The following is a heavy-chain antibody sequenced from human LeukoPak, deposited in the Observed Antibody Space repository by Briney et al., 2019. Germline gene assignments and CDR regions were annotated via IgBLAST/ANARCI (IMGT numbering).Heavy chain of an antibody. J-gene: IGHJ6*02. CDR1: GGSISSYY. D-gene: IGHD2-21*02. V-gene: IGHV4-59*08. CDR3: ARQGEEYCGGDCYSSYYYYGMDV. CDR2: IYYSGST. Sequence: NPSETLSLTCTVSGGSISSYYWSWIRQPPGKGLEWIGYIYYSGSTNYNPSLKSRVTISVDTSKNQFSLKLSSVTAADTAAYYCARQGEEYCGGDCYSSYYYYGMDVWGQGTTVTVSS.